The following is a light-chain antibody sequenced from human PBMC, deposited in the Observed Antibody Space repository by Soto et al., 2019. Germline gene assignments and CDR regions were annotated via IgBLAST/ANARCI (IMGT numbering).Light chain of an antibody. V-gene: IGKV3D-15*01. Sequence: IVMTQSPATLSVSPGDEVTLSCRASENVGTNLAWYQQKPGQAPRLLIYGSSTRATGIPATFSGSGSGTEFTLTIRSLQSEESAIYYCQQYNKWGLSFGGGTKVEIK. CDR1: ENVGTN. J-gene: IGKJ4*01. CDR3: QQYNKWGLS. CDR2: GSS.